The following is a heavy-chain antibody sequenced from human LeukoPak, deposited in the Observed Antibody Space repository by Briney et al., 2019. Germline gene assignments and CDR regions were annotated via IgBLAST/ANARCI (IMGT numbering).Heavy chain of an antibody. D-gene: IGHD2/OR15-2a*01. CDR3: ARLLMTNIVLF. J-gene: IGHJ4*02. CDR2: ISYAGST. CDR1: GDSVSRNGFY. V-gene: IGHV4-39*01. Sequence: SETLSLTCAVSGDSVSRNGFYWGWVRQSPGMGPEWVGSISYAGSTYYNPSLRSRITLSLAASKNQFSLRLTSVTAADTGIYYCARLLMTNIVLFWGRGTPVAVSS.